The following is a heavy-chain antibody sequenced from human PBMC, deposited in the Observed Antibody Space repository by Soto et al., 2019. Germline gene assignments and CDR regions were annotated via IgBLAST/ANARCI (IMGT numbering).Heavy chain of an antibody. J-gene: IGHJ4*02. CDR1: GFTFSSYA. Sequence: GGSLRLSCAASGFTFSSYAMSWVRQAPGKGLEWVSAISGSGGSTYYADSVKGRFTISRDNSKNTLYLQMNSLRAEDTAVYYCAKDLSYYYDSRHAQGELGYWGQGTLVTVSS. CDR2: ISGSGGST. V-gene: IGHV3-23*01. D-gene: IGHD3-22*01. CDR3: AKDLSYYYDSRHAQGELGY.